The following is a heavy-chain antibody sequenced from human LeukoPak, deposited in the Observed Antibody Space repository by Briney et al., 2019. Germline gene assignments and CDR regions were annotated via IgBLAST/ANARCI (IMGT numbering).Heavy chain of an antibody. Sequence: SSVKFSCKASGYTFTSYGISWVRQAPGQGLEWMGWISAYNGNTNYAQKLQGRVTMTTDTSTSTAYMELRSLRSDDTAVYYCARVIVGATTADYWGQGTLVTVFS. CDR3: ARVIVGATTADY. D-gene: IGHD1-26*01. V-gene: IGHV1-18*01. J-gene: IGHJ4*02. CDR2: ISAYNGNT. CDR1: GYTFTSYG.